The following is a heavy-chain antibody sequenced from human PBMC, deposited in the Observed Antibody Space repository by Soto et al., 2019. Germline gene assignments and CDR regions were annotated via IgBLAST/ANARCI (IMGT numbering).Heavy chain of an antibody. J-gene: IGHJ5*02. V-gene: IGHV1-18*01. CDR1: GYTFTSYG. Sequence: QVQLVQSGAEVKKPGASVKVSCKASGYTFTSYGISWVRQAPGQGLEWMGWISPYNGNTNYAQSLQGRVTMTTDTSTSTGYMELRSLRSDDTAVYYCARGGCSGARCPPNWFDPWGPGTLVTVSS. CDR3: ARGGCSGARCPPNWFDP. CDR2: ISPYNGNT. D-gene: IGHD2-15*01.